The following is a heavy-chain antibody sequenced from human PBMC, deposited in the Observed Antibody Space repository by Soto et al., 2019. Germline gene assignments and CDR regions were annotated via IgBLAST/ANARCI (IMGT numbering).Heavy chain of an antibody. D-gene: IGHD4-17*01. V-gene: IGHV1-69*02. CDR2: IIPILGIA. CDR3: AGDYGDFDYYYGMDV. Sequence: SVKVSCKASGGTFSSYTISWVRQAPGQGLEWMGRIIPILGIANYAQKFQGRVTITADKSTSTAYMELSSLRSEDTAVYYCAGDYGDFDYYYGMDVWGQGTTVTVSS. CDR1: GGTFSSYT. J-gene: IGHJ6*02.